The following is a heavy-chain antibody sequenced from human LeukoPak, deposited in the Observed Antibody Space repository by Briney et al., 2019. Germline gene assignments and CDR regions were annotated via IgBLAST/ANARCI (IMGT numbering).Heavy chain of an antibody. V-gene: IGHV3-23*01. CDR3: AKARGEVPARGWCDP. D-gene: IGHD2-2*01. CDR2: ISGSGAGT. CDR1: RITFSSYA. J-gene: IGHJ5*02. Sequence: PGGSLRLSCAASRITFSSYAMSWVRQAPGKGLEWVSVISGSGAGTYYTDSVKGRFTISRDNSKNTLYLQMNSLRAEDTAVYYCAKARGEVPARGWCDPWGQGTLVTVSS.